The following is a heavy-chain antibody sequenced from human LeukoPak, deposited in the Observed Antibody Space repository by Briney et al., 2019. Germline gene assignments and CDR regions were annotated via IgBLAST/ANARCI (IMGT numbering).Heavy chain of an antibody. V-gene: IGHV4-61*02. CDR3: ARCENYYGMDV. J-gene: IGHJ6*02. CDR1: GGSISSGSYY. Sequence: KTSETLSLTCTVSGGSISSGSYYWSWIRQPAGKGLEWIGRIYTSGSTNYNPSLKSRATISVDTSKNQFSLKLSSVTAADTAVYYCARCENYYGMDVWGQGTTVTVSS. CDR2: IYTSGST.